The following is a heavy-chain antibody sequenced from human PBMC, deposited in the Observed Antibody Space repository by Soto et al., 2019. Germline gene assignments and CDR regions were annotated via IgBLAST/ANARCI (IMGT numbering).Heavy chain of an antibody. V-gene: IGHV3-74*01. Sequence: GGSLRLSCAAPGFTFSNYWMHWVRQAPGKGLVWVSRINSDGSSINYADSVKGQFTISRDNAKNTLYLQMSSLRAEDTAVYYCGRGASGSYRLDYWGQGTLVTVSS. J-gene: IGHJ4*02. CDR1: GFTFSNYW. CDR2: INSDGSSI. D-gene: IGHD3-10*01. CDR3: GRGASGSYRLDY.